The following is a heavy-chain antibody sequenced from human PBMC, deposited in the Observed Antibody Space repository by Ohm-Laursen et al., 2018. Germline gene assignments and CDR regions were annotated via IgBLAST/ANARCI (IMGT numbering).Heavy chain of an antibody. Sequence: SLRFSCTASGFTFSSYEMNWVRQAPGKGLEWVSYISSSGSTIYYADSVKGRFTISRDNVKNSLYLQMNSLRAEDTAVYYCARGYLQNDAFDIWGQGTMVTVSS. J-gene: IGHJ3*02. CDR1: GFTFSSYE. CDR2: ISSSGSTI. D-gene: IGHD3-16*02. CDR3: ARGYLQNDAFDI. V-gene: IGHV3-48*03.